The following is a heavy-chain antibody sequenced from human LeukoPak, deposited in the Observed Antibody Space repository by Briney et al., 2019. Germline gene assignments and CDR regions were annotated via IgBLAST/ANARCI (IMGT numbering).Heavy chain of an antibody. CDR2: IYHTGPT. Sequence: SETLSLTCTVSGGSISITSYYWGWIRQPPGKGLEWIGSIYHTGPTYYNPSLKGRLTISIDTSKNWFSLTMKSVTAADTAVYYCAREGTHTSTWYHWFDPWGQGTLVTVSS. CDR1: GGSISITSYY. CDR3: AREGTHTSTWYHWFDP. J-gene: IGHJ5*02. D-gene: IGHD6-13*01. V-gene: IGHV4-39*07.